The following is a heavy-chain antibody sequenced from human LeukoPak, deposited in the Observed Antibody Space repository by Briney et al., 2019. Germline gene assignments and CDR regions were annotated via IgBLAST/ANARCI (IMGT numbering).Heavy chain of an antibody. V-gene: IGHV4-39*01. CDR2: VYYTGSA. CDR1: GGSISSTSYH. J-gene: IGHJ5*02. CDR3: ARYASGSYYWFDP. D-gene: IGHD3-10*01. Sequence: SETLSLTCTVSGGSISSTSYHWAWNRQPPGKGLEWIATVYYTGSAYYNPSLKSRVTISVDTSKSQFSLKLSSVTTADTALYYCARYASGSYYWFDPWGQGTLVTVSS.